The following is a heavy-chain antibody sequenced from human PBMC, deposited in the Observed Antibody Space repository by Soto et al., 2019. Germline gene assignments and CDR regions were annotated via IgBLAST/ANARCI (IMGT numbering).Heavy chain of an antibody. CDR2: IYYRSKWFH. CDR3: ARVHCSAGTCLDGLDF. V-gene: IGHV6-1*01. D-gene: IGHD2-15*01. CDR1: GDSVSSNGAC. J-gene: IGHJ6*02. Sequence: SQTLSLTCVISGDSVSSNGACWNWIRQSPSRGLQWLGRIYYRSKWFHDYAASVESRMAIDPDTSRNQFSLQLNYVTPEDTAVYYCARVHCSAGTCLDGLDFWGQGTTVTVSS.